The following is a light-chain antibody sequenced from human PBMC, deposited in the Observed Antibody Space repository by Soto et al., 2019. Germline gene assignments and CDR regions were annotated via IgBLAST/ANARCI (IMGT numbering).Light chain of an antibody. V-gene: IGLV2-14*01. J-gene: IGLJ1*01. CDR1: SSDVGGYNY. Sequence: QSALTQPASVSGSPGQSIAISCTGISSDVGGYNYVSWYQQHPGKAPKLMVYDVNDRPSGVSDRFSGSKSGNTASLTISGLQAEDEADYYCSSYTSSSTYVFGTGTKVTVL. CDR3: SSYTSSSTYV. CDR2: DVN.